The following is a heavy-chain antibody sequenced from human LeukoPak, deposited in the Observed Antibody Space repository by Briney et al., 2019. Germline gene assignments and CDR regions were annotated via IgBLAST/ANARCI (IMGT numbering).Heavy chain of an antibody. Sequence: GRSLRLSCAASGFTFSSYAMHWVRQAPGKGLEWVAVISYDGSNKYYADSVKGRFTISRDNSKNTLYLQMNSLRAEDTAVYYCASDQGPQVANYYYGMDVWGQGTTVTVSS. J-gene: IGHJ6*02. CDR1: GFTFSSYA. D-gene: IGHD5-12*01. CDR3: ASDQGPQVANYYYGMDV. V-gene: IGHV3-30-3*01. CDR2: ISYDGSNK.